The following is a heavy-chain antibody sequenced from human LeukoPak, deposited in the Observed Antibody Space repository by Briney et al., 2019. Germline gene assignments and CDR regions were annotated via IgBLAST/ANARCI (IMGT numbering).Heavy chain of an antibody. CDR3: ARRPTNGQAFDY. CDR1: GFTFSTYW. D-gene: IGHD2-8*01. CDR2: IREVGSEI. Sequence: GGSLRLSCAASGFTFSTYWMTWVRQAPGKGLEWVAFIREVGSEITSVDSVKGRFTISRDNSKNSLYLQMDGLRAKDTAVNYCARRPTNGQAFDYWGQGTLVSVSS. J-gene: IGHJ4*02. V-gene: IGHV3-7*01.